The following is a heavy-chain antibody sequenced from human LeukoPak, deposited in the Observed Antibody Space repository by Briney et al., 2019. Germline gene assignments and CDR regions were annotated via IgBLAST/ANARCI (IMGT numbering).Heavy chain of an antibody. D-gene: IGHD4-17*01. CDR3: ATGPPGGDYRAPIDY. J-gene: IGHJ4*02. CDR1: GYTLTELS. Sequence: GASVKVSCKVSGYTLTELSMHWVRQAPGEGLEWMGGFDPEDGETIYAQKYQGRVTMTEDTSTDTAYMELSSLRSEDTAVYYCATGPPGGDYRAPIDYWGQGTLVTVSS. V-gene: IGHV1-24*01. CDR2: FDPEDGET.